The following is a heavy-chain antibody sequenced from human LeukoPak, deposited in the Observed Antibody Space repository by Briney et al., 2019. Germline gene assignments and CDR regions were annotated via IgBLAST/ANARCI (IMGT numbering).Heavy chain of an antibody. J-gene: IGHJ4*02. Sequence: GGSLRLSCAASGFTFSSYAMHWVRQAPGKGLEWVAVMSYDGSNKYYADSVKGRFTISRDNSKNTLYLQINSLRAEDTAVYYCARVAYYYDSSGYFDYWGQGTLVTVSS. CDR1: GFTFSSYA. CDR2: MSYDGSNK. V-gene: IGHV3-30*04. CDR3: ARVAYYYDSSGYFDY. D-gene: IGHD3-22*01.